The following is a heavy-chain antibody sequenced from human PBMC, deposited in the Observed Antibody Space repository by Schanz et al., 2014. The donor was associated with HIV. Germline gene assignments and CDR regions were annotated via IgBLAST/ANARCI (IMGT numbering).Heavy chain of an antibody. D-gene: IGHD3-3*01. CDR1: GFTFSSYA. J-gene: IGHJ4*02. Sequence: EEQLLQSGGGLVQPGGSMRLFCEASGFTFSSYAMSWVRQAPGKGLEWVSVISGSGISTYYADSVKGRLTISRDNSKNTLYLQMNSLRAEDTAVYFCTTRRVLGVVQDFWGRGTLVTVSS. CDR2: ISGSGIST. CDR3: TTRRVLGVVQDF. V-gene: IGHV3-23*01.